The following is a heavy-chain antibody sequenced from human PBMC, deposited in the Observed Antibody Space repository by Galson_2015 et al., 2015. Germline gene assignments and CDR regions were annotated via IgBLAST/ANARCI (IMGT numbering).Heavy chain of an antibody. CDR1: GGTFSSYA. J-gene: IGHJ6*02. CDR2: IIPIFGTA. D-gene: IGHD2-2*03. Sequence: SVKVSCKASGGTFSSYAISWVRQAPGQGLEWMGGIIPIFGTANYAQKFQGRVTITADESTSTAYMELSSLRSEDTAVYYCAMGIVVVPAAMLPVLHYYYYYYGMDVWGQGTTVTVSS. CDR3: AMGIVVVPAAMLPVLHYYYYYYGMDV. V-gene: IGHV1-69*13.